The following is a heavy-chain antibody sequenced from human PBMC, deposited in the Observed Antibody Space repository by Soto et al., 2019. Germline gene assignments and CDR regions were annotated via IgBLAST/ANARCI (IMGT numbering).Heavy chain of an antibody. Sequence: EVQLVESGGGLVQPGGSLRLSCAASGFTVSTNYMTWVRQAPGKGLEWVSVMFYGGSTYYAASVKGRFTISRDDSKNTVSLQMHSLRAGDPVVYYWATTGMGLTLYYYYHGMDVWGQGTTVTVSS. D-gene: IGHD1-26*01. V-gene: IGHV3-66*01. J-gene: IGHJ6*02. CDR1: GFTVSTNY. CDR3: ATTGMGLTLYYYYHGMDV. CDR2: MFYGGST.